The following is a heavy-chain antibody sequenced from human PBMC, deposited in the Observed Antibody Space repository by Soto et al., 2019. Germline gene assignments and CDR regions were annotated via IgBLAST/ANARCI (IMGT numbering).Heavy chain of an antibody. D-gene: IGHD6-6*01. J-gene: IGHJ4*02. CDR3: TTLGIAARPEGFDY. CDR1: GFTFSGSA. CDR2: IRSKANSYAT. Sequence: GSLRLSCAASGFTFSGSAMHWVRQASGKGLEWVGRIRSKANSYATAYAASVKGRFTISRDDSKNTAYLQMNSLKTEDTAVYYCTTLGIAARPEGFDYWGQGTLVTVSS. V-gene: IGHV3-73*01.